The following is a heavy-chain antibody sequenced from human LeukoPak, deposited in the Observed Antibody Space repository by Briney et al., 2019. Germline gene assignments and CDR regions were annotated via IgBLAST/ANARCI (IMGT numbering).Heavy chain of an antibody. Sequence: SETLSLTCAVYGGSFSGYYWSWIRQPPGKGLEWIGEINHSGSTNYNPSLKSRVTISVDTSKNQFSLKLSSVTAADTAVYYCARGESSVYPFDYWGQGPLVTVS. J-gene: IGHJ4*02. D-gene: IGHD3-22*01. V-gene: IGHV4-34*01. CDR3: ARGESSVYPFDY. CDR2: INHSGST. CDR1: GGSFSGYY.